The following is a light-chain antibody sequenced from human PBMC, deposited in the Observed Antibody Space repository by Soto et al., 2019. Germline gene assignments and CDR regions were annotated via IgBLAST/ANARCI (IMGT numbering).Light chain of an antibody. CDR1: QSVSTD. V-gene: IGKV3-15*01. CDR3: HQYNYWRMHS. CDR2: GAS. Sequence: EIVMTQSPATLSVSPGERATLSCRASQSVSTDLAWYQQKPGQAPRLLIYGASTRATGISDRFRGSGSGTEFTLTISSLQSEDFGIYYCHQYNYWRMHSFGQGTKLEI. J-gene: IGKJ2*03.